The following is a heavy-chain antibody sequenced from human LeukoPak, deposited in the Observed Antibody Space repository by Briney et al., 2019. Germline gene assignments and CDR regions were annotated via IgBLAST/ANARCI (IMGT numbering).Heavy chain of an antibody. CDR3: ASIKSEDYYDSSGYYFSY. D-gene: IGHD3-22*01. CDR1: GYTLTELS. Sequence: ASVKVSCKVSGYTLTELSMHWVRQAPGQGLEWMGGIIPIFGTANYAQKFQGRVTITADESTSTAYMELSSLRSEDTAVYYCASIKSEDYYDSSGYYFSYWGQGTLVTVSS. CDR2: IIPIFGTA. J-gene: IGHJ4*02. V-gene: IGHV1-69*13.